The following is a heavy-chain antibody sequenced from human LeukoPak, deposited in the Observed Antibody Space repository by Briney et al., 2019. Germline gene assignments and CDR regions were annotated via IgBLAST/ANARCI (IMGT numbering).Heavy chain of an antibody. D-gene: IGHD3/OR15-3a*01. CDR3: ARDFSWTGDYYYYGMDV. V-gene: IGHV1-69*04. CDR2: IIPILGIA. J-gene: IGHJ6*02. Sequence: ASVKVSCKASGGTFSNYAISGVRQAPGQGLEWMGRIIPILGIANYAQKFQGRGTITAHKSTSTAYMELSSLKAEYTAVYYCARDFSWTGDYYYYGMDVWGQGTTVSVSS. CDR1: GGTFSNYA.